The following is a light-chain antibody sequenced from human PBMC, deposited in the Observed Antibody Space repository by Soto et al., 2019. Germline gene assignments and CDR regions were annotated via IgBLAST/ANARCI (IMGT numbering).Light chain of an antibody. CDR1: SSNIGAGFD. CDR3: QSYDNSLSGSWV. Sequence: QSVLTQPPSVSGAPGQRVTISCTGSSSNIGAGFDVHWYHQIAGTAPKLLIYGNSNRPSGVPDRFSGSKSGTSASLAINGLQGEDEAHYYCQSYDNSLSGSWVFGGWTQLTV. V-gene: IGLV1-40*01. J-gene: IGLJ3*02. CDR2: GNS.